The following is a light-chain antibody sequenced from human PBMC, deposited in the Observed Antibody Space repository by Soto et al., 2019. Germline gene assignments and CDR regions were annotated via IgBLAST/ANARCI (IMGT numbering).Light chain of an antibody. CDR1: QNFDSSY. J-gene: IGKJ1*01. Sequence: DIVLTQSPGTLSLSPGERATLSCRASQNFDSSYLAWYQQQPGQSPRLIDYGAYSRPTGIPDRFSGSGSETDFTLTISRLEPEDFAEYFCQQCYAITWTFGQGTKVEVK. V-gene: IGKV3-20*01. CDR3: QQCYAITWT. CDR2: GAY.